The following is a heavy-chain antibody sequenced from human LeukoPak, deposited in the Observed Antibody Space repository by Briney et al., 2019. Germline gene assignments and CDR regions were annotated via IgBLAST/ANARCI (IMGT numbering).Heavy chain of an antibody. J-gene: IGHJ4*02. CDR1: GFTFSSYT. V-gene: IGHV3-21*01. CDR2: ISSSSSYM. D-gene: IGHD5-12*01. Sequence: GGSLRLSCAASGFTFSSYTMNWVRQAPGKGLEWVSFISSSSSYMYYADSVKGRFTISRDNTKKSLYLQMNSLRAEDTAVYYCARDFSGYDYNFDYWGQGTLVTVSS. CDR3: ARDFSGYDYNFDY.